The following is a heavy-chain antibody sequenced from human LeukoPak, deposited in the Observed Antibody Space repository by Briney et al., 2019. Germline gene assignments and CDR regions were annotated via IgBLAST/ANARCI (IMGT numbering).Heavy chain of an antibody. Sequence: GASVKVSCKASGGTFSSYAISWVRQAPGKGLEWMGGIIPIFGTANYAQKFQGRVTITTDESTSTAYMELSSLRSEDTAVYYCARDQNGDGDWHARFDYWGQGTLVTVSS. J-gene: IGHJ4*02. D-gene: IGHD5-24*01. CDR2: IIPIFGTA. V-gene: IGHV1-69*05. CDR3: ARDQNGDGDWHARFDY. CDR1: GGTFSSYA.